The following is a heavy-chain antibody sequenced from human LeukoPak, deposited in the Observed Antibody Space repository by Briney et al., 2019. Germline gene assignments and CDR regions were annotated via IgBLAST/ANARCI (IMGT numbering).Heavy chain of an antibody. V-gene: IGHV4-30-4*01. CDR3: ARVSGAAFPFIDY. J-gene: IGHJ4*02. CDR2: IYYSGST. D-gene: IGHD3-10*01. Sequence: SQTLSLTCTVSGGSISSGDYSWSRIRQPPGTGLEWIGYIYYSGSTYYNPSLKSRVTISVDTSKNQFSLKLSSVTAADTAVYYCARVSGAAFPFIDYWGQGTLVTASS. CDR1: GGSISSGDYS.